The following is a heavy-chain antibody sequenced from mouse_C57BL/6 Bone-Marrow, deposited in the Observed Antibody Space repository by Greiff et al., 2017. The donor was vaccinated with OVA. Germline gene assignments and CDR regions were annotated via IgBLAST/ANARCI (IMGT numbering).Heavy chain of an antibody. Sequence: VQLQQSGAELVKPGASVKLSCTASGFNIKDYYMHWVKQRTEQGLEWIGRIDPEDGETKYAPKFQGKATITADTSSTTAYLQLSSLTSEDTAVYYCARTPWIYYDYDGDAMDYWGQGTSVTVSS. CDR1: GFNIKDYY. J-gene: IGHJ4*01. CDR2: IDPEDGET. CDR3: ARTPWIYYDYDGDAMDY. D-gene: IGHD2-4*01. V-gene: IGHV14-2*01.